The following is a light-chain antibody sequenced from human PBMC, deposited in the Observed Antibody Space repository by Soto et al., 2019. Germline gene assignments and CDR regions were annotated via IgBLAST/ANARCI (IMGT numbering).Light chain of an antibody. CDR1: SGFVGSFSL. V-gene: IGLV2-8*01. Sequence: QSVLAQPASVSGSPGQSITISCTGTSGFVGSFSLVSWYQQHPGKAPKLMIYEVFKRPSGVPDRFSGSKSGNTASLTVSGLQAEDEADYYCSSYAGTNNYVFGTGTKVTVL. J-gene: IGLJ1*01. CDR2: EVF. CDR3: SSYAGTNNYV.